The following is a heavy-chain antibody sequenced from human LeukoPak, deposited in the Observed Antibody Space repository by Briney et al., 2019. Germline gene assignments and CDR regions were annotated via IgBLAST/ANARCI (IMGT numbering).Heavy chain of an antibody. Sequence: SETLSLTCTVSGGSISSYYWSWIRQPAGKGLEWIGRIYTSGNTNYNPSLKSRVTMSLDTSKNQFSLKLSSVTAADTAVYYCARGDRVTSFDYWGQGTLVTVSS. CDR1: GGSISSYY. CDR3: ARGDRVTSFDY. V-gene: IGHV4-4*07. J-gene: IGHJ4*02. CDR2: IYTSGNT. D-gene: IGHD3-16*01.